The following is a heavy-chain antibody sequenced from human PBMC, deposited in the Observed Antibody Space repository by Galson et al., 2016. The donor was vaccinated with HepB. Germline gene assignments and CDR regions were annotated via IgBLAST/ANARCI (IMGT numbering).Heavy chain of an antibody. Sequence: SLRLSCAASGFTFSSYSMHWVRQAPGKGLEWVSSISSSSYIYYADSVQGRFTISRDNAKNSLYLQMNSLRAEDTAVYYCEAVSSSSGEAFDYWGQGTLVTVSS. CDR3: EAVSSSSGEAFDY. CDR2: ISSSSYI. J-gene: IGHJ4*02. V-gene: IGHV3-21*01. CDR1: GFTFSSYS. D-gene: IGHD6-6*01.